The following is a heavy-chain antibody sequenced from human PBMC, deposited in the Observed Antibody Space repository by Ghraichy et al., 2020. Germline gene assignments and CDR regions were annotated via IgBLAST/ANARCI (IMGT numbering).Heavy chain of an antibody. CDR1: GFTFSNAW. J-gene: IGHJ4*02. CDR2: IKSKTDGGTT. D-gene: IGHD3-9*01. CDR3: TTGPDQTHYDILTGYYKGVDY. V-gene: IGHV3-15*01. Sequence: GESLNISCAASGFTFSNAWMSWVRQAPGKGLEWVGRIKSKTDGGTTDYAAPVKGRFTISRDDSKNTLYLQMNSLKTEDTAVYYCTTGPDQTHYDILTGYYKGVDYWGQGTLVTVSS.